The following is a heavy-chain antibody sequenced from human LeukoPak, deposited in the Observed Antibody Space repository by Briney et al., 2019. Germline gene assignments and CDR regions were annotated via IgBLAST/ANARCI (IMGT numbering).Heavy chain of an antibody. CDR2: IDYSGGAA. CDR1: GFTFSSYA. D-gene: IGHD6-19*01. V-gene: IGHV3-23*01. J-gene: IGHJ4*02. CDR3: ARAAGYSSGWYDY. Sequence: GGSLRLSCSASGFTFSSYAMGWVRQAPGKGLEWVSSIDYSGGAAYSADSVKGRFTISRDNAKNSLYLQMNSLRAEDMALYYCARAAGYSSGWYDYWGQGTLVTVSS.